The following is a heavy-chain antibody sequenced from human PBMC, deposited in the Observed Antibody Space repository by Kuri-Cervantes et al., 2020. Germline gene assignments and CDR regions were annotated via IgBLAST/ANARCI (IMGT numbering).Heavy chain of an antibody. D-gene: IGHD1/OR15-1a*01. Sequence: ASVKVSCKASGYTFTSYGISWVRQAPGQGLEWMGWISAYNGNTNYAQKLQGRVTMTTDTSTSTAYMELRSLRSDDTAVYYCARGELEQSYYHGMDVWGQGTTVTVSS. CDR2: ISAYNGNT. V-gene: IGHV1-18*01. CDR3: ARGELEQSYYHGMDV. CDR1: GYTFTSYG. J-gene: IGHJ6*02.